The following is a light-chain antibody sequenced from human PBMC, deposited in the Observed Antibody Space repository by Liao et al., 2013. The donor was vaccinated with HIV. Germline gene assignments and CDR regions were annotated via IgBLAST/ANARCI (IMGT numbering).Light chain of an antibody. CDR2: YNS. CDR1: NVGSKS. J-gene: IGLJ2*01. Sequence: SYELTQPPSVSVAPGKTAKIPCAGNNVGSKSVHWYQQKPGQAPVLVIYYNSDRPSGIPERFSGSNSGNTATLTISGTQAMDEADYYCQAWDSSTYVVFGGGTKLTVL. V-gene: IGLV3-21*01. CDR3: QAWDSSTYVV.